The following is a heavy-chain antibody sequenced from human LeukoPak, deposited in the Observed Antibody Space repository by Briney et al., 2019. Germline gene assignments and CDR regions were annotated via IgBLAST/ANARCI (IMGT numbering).Heavy chain of an antibody. CDR3: ANWGRGGHGAFVI. D-gene: IGHD3-16*01. Sequence: SETLTLTCSVSDNSISSGYYWGWIRQPPGKGLEWIGSSHHSGSSNYNSSLKSRVTISIDTAKNHLSLKLNSVTATDTAVYFFANWGRGGHGAFVILGQGTKV. J-gene: IGHJ3*02. CDR1: DNSISSGYY. CDR2: SHHSGSS. V-gene: IGHV4-38-2*02.